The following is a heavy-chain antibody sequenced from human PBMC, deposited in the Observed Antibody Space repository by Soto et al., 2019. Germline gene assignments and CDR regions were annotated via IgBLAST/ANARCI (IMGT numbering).Heavy chain of an antibody. J-gene: IGHJ5*02. Sequence: ASVKVSCKASGYTFTSYGINLVRQAPGQWLEWMGWISAYNGNTNYSQKLQGRVTMATDTSTSTAYMEMRSLRCDDTALYYSARDAPRLTEDWFDPWGQGTLVTVSS. CDR2: ISAYNGNT. D-gene: IGHD7-27*01. CDR1: GYTFTSYG. CDR3: ARDAPRLTEDWFDP. V-gene: IGHV1-18*01.